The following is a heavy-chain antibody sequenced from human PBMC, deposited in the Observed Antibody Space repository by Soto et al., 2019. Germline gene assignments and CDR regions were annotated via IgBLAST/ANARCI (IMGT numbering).Heavy chain of an antibody. V-gene: IGHV4-61*01. CDR3: ARSVTIFGVVIIDGMDV. Sequence: SSGTLSLTCTVSGGSVSSGSYYWSWIRQPPGKGLEWIGYIYYSGSTNYNPSLKNRVTISVDTSKNQFSLKLSSVTAADTAVYYCARSVTIFGVVIIDGMDVWGQGTTVTVSS. CDR2: IYYSGST. D-gene: IGHD3-3*01. CDR1: GGSVSSGSYY. J-gene: IGHJ6*02.